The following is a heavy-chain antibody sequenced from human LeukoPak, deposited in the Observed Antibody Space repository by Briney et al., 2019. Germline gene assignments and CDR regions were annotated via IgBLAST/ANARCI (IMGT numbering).Heavy chain of an antibody. CDR2: ISAYNGNT. CDR1: GYTFTSYG. J-gene: IGHJ4*02. CDR3: ARTGQHSYAYIFDY. V-gene: IGHV1-18*01. Sequence: ASVKVSCKVSGYTFTSYGISWVRQAPGQGLEWMGWISAYNGNTNYAQKLQGRVTMTTDTSTSTAYMELRSLRSDDTAVYYCARTGQHSYAYIFDYWGQGTLVTVSS. D-gene: IGHD5-18*01.